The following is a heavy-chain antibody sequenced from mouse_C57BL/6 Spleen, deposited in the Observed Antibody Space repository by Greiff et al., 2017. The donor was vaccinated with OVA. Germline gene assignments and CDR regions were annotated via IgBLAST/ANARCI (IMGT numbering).Heavy chain of an antibody. J-gene: IGHJ1*03. CDR1: GYTFTDYY. V-gene: IGHV1-76*01. CDR2: IYPGSGNT. Sequence: QVQLQQSGAELVRPGASVKLSCKASGYTFTDYYINWVKQRPGQGLEWIARIYPGSGNTYYNEKFKGKATLTAYKSSSTAYMQLSSLTSEDSAVYFCARSYYGSSYGYFDVWGTGTTVTVSS. D-gene: IGHD1-1*01. CDR3: ARSYYGSSYGYFDV.